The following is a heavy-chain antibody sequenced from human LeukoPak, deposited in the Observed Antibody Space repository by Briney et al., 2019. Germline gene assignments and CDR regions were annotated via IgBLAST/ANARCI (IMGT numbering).Heavy chain of an antibody. Sequence: SETLSLTCAVYGGSFSGYYWSWIRQPPGKGLEWIGEINHSGSTNYNPSLKSRVTISVDTSKNQFSLKLSSVTAADTAVYYCASSFIVGATFDYWGQGTLVTVSS. CDR2: INHSGST. D-gene: IGHD1-26*01. CDR1: GGSFSGYY. J-gene: IGHJ4*02. V-gene: IGHV4-34*01. CDR3: ASSFIVGATFDY.